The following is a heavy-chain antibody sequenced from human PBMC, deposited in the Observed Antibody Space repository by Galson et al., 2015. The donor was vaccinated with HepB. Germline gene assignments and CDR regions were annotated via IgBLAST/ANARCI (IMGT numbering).Heavy chain of an antibody. CDR3: ARPLVLNGRFTPGVGPFHI. CDR1: GVSISGGQYY. J-gene: IGHJ3*02. V-gene: IGHV4-39*01. CDR2: MYYGGRT. Sequence: ETLSLTCAVSGVSISGGQYYWGWIRQSPTKGLEWIGSMYYGGRTYFSPSFQSRVAMSVDTSKNQLSLTLSSVTAADTAVYYCARPLVLNGRFTPGVGPFHIWGHGTMVTVSA. D-gene: IGHD2-8*01.